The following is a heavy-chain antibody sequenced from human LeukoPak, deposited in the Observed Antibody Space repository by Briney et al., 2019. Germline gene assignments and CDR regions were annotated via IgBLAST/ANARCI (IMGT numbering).Heavy chain of an antibody. CDR1: GFTFSSYG. V-gene: IGHV3-30*18. D-gene: IGHD6-19*01. Sequence: PGGSLRLSCAAFGFTFSSYGMHWVRQAPGKGLEWVAVISYDGSNKYYADSVKGRFTISRDNSKNTLYLQMNSLRAEDTAVYYCAKSPYSSGLESYMDVWGQGTTVTVSS. CDR3: AKSPYSSGLESYMDV. CDR2: ISYDGSNK. J-gene: IGHJ6*02.